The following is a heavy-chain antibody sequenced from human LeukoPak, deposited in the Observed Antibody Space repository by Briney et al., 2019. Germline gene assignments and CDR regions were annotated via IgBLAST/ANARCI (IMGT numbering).Heavy chain of an antibody. V-gene: IGHV3-23*01. D-gene: IGHD2-2*01. CDR1: AFTFSSYA. J-gene: IGHJ4*02. Sequence: PGGSLRLSCAASAFTFSSYAMNWVRQAPGKGLEWVSAISADGGGTYYADSVKGRFTISRDNSQNTLYLQMNNLRAEDTAVYYCAKRCEPVGTPPAKFAIDYWGQGTLVTVSS. CDR2: ISADGGGT. CDR3: AKRCEPVGTPPAKFAIDY.